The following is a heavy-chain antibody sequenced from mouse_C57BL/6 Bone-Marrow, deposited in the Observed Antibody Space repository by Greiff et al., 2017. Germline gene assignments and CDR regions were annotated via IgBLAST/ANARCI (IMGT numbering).Heavy chain of an antibody. Sequence: EVKLMESGGGLVQPGGSMKLSCAASGFTFSDAWMDWVRQSPEKGLEWVAEIRNKANNHATYYAESVKGRFTISRDDYKSSVYLQMNSLRAEDTGIYYCTRRGYRGYAMDYWGQGTSVTVSS. CDR1: GFTFSDAW. V-gene: IGHV6-6*01. CDR2: IRNKANNHAT. CDR3: TRRGYRGYAMDY. D-gene: IGHD2-14*01. J-gene: IGHJ4*01.